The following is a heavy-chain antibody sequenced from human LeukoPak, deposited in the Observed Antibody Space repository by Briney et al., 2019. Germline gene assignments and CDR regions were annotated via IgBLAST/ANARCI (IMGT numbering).Heavy chain of an antibody. V-gene: IGHV4-4*07. CDR1: GGSISSYY. Sequence: SEILSLTCTVSGGSISSYYWTWIRQPAGKGLEWIGRIYTSGSTNYNPSLKSRVTMSVDTSNNQFSLNLCSVTAADTAVYYCARQIIAAGKNYYGMDVWGQGTTVTVSS. D-gene: IGHD6-13*01. CDR2: IYTSGST. CDR3: ARQIIAAGKNYYGMDV. J-gene: IGHJ6*02.